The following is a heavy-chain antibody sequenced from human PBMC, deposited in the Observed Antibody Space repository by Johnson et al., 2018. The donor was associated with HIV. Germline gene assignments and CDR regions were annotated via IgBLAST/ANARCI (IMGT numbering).Heavy chain of an antibody. CDR2: IQNDGTKK. D-gene: IGHD7-27*01. CDR1: GFTFSSYG. J-gene: IGHJ3*01. V-gene: IGHV3-30*02. Sequence: QVQLVESGGGVVQPGRSLRLSCAASGFTFSSYGVHWVRQAPGKGLEWVAFIQNDGTKKHYADFVKGRFTVSRDNSRNTVFLQMSNLRTEETAVYYCAKGEAQEGWIQLGSYAFDFWGRGTMVTVSS. CDR3: AKGEAQEGWIQLGSYAFDF.